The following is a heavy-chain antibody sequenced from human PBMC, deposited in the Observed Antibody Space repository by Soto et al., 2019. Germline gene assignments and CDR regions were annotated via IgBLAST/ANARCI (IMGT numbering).Heavy chain of an antibody. CDR2: IWYDGSNK. Sequence: GGSLRLSCATSGFTFNKYGMDWVRQAPGKGLEWLAVIWYDGSNKHYADSVKGRFTLSRDNSKNTLYLEMNSLRAEDTATYYCVKDAGMGSGWSLFGSWGQGTLVTVSS. J-gene: IGHJ4*02. CDR3: VKDAGMGSGWSLFGS. V-gene: IGHV3-33*06. D-gene: IGHD6-13*01. CDR1: GFTFNKYG.